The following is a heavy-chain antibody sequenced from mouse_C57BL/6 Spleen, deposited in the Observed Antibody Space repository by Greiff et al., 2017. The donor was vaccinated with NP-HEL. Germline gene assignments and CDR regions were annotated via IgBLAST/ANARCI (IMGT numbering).Heavy chain of an antibody. V-gene: IGHV1-66*01. Sequence: QVQLKQSGPELVKPGASVKISCKASGYSFTSYYIHWVKQRPGQGLEWIGWIYPGSGNTKYNEKFKGKATLTADTSSSTAYMQLSSLTSEDSAVYYCAREGIYYDYEGWFAYWGQGTLVTVSA. J-gene: IGHJ3*01. D-gene: IGHD2-4*01. CDR3: AREGIYYDYEGWFAY. CDR1: GYSFTSYY. CDR2: IYPGSGNT.